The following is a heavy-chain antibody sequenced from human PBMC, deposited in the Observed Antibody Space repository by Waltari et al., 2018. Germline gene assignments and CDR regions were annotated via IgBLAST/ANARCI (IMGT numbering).Heavy chain of an antibody. CDR1: GFTFSSYG. V-gene: IGHV3-30*02. CDR2: IRYDGSNK. Sequence: QVQLVESGGGVVQPGGSLRLSCAASGFTFSSYGMHWFRQAPGKGLEWVAFIRYDGSNKYYADSVKGRFTISRDNSKNTLYLQMNSLRAEDTAVYYCAKDLLYSSSSNAFDIWGQGTMVTVSS. CDR3: AKDLLYSSSSNAFDI. D-gene: IGHD6-6*01. J-gene: IGHJ3*02.